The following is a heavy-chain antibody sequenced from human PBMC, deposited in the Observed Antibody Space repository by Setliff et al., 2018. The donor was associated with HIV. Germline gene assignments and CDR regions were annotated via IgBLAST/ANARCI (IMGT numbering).Heavy chain of an antibody. J-gene: IGHJ4*02. CDR2: VNYSGNT. D-gene: IGHD1-26*01. V-gene: IGHV4-34*01. Sequence: PSETLSLTCAVYGGFFSGYYWSWIRQPPGEGLEWIGEVNYSGNTNYNPSLKTRVNISVDTSKNQFSLNLRSVSAADTAVYYCARGPWGCNGSYEGLPFDNWGQGKLVTVSS. CDR1: GGFFSGYY. CDR3: ARGPWGCNGSYEGLPFDN.